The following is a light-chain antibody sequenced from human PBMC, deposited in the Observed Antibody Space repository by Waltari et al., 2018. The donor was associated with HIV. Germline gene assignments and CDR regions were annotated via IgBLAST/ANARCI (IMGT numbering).Light chain of an antibody. V-gene: IGLV1-44*01. CDR2: SNN. Sequence: QSVLTQPPSASGTPGPRVTLSRSGSSSNIGSNNVNWYQQLPGTAPKLLIYSNNQRTSGVPDRFSGSKSGTSASLAISGLQSEDEADYYCAAWDDSLNGVVFGGGTKLTVL. CDR3: AAWDDSLNGVV. J-gene: IGLJ2*01. CDR1: SSNIGSNN.